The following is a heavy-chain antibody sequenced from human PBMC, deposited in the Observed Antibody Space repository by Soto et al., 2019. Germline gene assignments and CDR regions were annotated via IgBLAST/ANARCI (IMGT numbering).Heavy chain of an antibody. Sequence: GGSLRLSCAASGFTFRSYGMHWVRQAPGKGLEWVAVKWYDGSNKYYADSVKGRFPISRDNSKNTLYLQMNSLRAEDTAVYYCARDYDFLSVDIDNWGQGTLVTVSS. J-gene: IGHJ4*02. CDR2: KWYDGSNK. CDR1: GFTFRSYG. CDR3: ARDYDFLSVDIDN. D-gene: IGHD3-3*01. V-gene: IGHV3-33*08.